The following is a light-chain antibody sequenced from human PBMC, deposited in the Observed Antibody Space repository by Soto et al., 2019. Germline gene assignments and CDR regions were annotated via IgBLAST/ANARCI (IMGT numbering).Light chain of an antibody. CDR3: CSYAGSPRYV. J-gene: IGLJ1*01. CDR2: DVS. V-gene: IGLV2-11*01. CDR1: SSDVGGYNY. Sequence: QSALTQPRSVSGSPGQSVTISCTGTSSDVGGYNYVSWYQQHPGKAPKVMIYDVSERPSGVPVRFSGSKSGITASLTISGLQAEDEADYYCCSYAGSPRYVLGTGTKLTVL.